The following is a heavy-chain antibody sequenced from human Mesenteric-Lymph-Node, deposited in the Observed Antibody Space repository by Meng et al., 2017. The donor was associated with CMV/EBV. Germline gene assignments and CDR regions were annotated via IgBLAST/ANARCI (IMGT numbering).Heavy chain of an antibody. J-gene: IGHJ2*01. CDR3: AHSSSWYSHWYFDL. D-gene: IGHD6-13*01. Sequence: SGFSLSTSGVGVGWIRQPPGKAPEWLALIYWNDDKRYSPSLKSRLTITKDTSKNQVVLTMTNMDPVDTATYYCAHSSSWYSHWYFDLWGRGTLVTVSS. V-gene: IGHV2-5*01. CDR1: GFSLSTSGVG. CDR2: IYWNDDK.